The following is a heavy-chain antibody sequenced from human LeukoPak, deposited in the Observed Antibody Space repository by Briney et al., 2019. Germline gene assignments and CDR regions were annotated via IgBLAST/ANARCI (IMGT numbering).Heavy chain of an antibody. D-gene: IGHD6-13*01. CDR1: GFSFSRFG. CDR2: IKTDGSDT. Sequence: GGSLRLSCAASGFSFSRFGLHWVRQAPGKGLVWVSRIKTDGSDTNYADSVKGRFTISRDNSKNTLYLQMGSLRAEDMAVYYCARGKEGIAAAGRSNWFDPWGQGTLVTVSS. CDR3: ARGKEGIAAAGRSNWFDP. J-gene: IGHJ5*02. V-gene: IGHV3-NL1*01.